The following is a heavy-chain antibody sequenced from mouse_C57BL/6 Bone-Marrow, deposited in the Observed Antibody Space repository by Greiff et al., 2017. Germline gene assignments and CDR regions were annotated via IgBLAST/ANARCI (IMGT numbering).Heavy chain of an antibody. CDR2: FYPGSGSI. J-gene: IGHJ3*01. CDR1: GYTFTEYT. V-gene: IGHV1-62-2*01. Sequence: QVQLQQSGAELVKPGASVKLSCKASGYTFTEYTIHWVKQRSGQGLEWIGWFYPGSGSIKYNEKFKDKATLTADKSSSRVYMELSRLTSEDSAVFFCARHEGEIYYGNGWFAYWGQGTLVTVSA. D-gene: IGHD2-1*01. CDR3: ARHEGEIYYGNGWFAY.